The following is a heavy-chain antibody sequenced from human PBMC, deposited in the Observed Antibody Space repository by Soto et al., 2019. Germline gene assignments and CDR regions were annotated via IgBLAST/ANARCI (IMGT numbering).Heavy chain of an antibody. J-gene: IGHJ4*02. Sequence: EVQLLESGGDLIQPGGSLRLSCAASGFTFNIYAMTWVRQAPGKGLEWVSAISRYGDFTYYADSVEGRFTISRDNSKNRLYLQMNSLTAEDTAVYYCAIDRYLDHDSRGYLFDNWGQGTLLTVSS. V-gene: IGHV3-23*01. CDR3: AIDRYLDHDSRGYLFDN. CDR1: GFTFNIYA. CDR2: ISRYGDFT. D-gene: IGHD3-22*01.